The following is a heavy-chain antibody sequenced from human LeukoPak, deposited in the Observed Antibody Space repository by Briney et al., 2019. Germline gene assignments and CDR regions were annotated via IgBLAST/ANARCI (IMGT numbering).Heavy chain of an antibody. CDR1: GGSISSSSSY. J-gene: IGHJ3*02. Sequence: ASETLSLTCTVSGGSISSSSSYWGWIRQPPGEGLEWIGTIYYSGSTYYNPSLKSRVTISVDTSKNQFSLKVTSVTAADTAVYHCAKHPGGYCSSTSCYTGGVFDIWSQGTMVTVSS. CDR3: AKHPGGYCSSTSCYTGGVFDI. V-gene: IGHV4-39*01. CDR2: IYYSGST. D-gene: IGHD2-2*02.